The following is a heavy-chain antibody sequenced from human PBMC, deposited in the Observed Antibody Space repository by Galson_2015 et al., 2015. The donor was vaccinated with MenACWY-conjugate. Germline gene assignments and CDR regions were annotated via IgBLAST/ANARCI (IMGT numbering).Heavy chain of an antibody. CDR1: GFTFSNAW. V-gene: IGHV3-15*01. CDR2: IKSKTDGGTT. Sequence: SLRLSCAASGFTFSNAWMSWVRQAPGKGLEWVGRIKSKTDGGTTDYAAPVKGRFTISRDDSKNTLHLQMNSLKTEDTAVYYCTTRADYGDPAWTFDIWGQGTMVTVSS. CDR3: TTRADYGDPAWTFDI. D-gene: IGHD4-17*01. J-gene: IGHJ3*02.